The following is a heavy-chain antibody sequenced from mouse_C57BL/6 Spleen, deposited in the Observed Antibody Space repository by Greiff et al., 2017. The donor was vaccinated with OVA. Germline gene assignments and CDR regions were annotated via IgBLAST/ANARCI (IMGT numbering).Heavy chain of an antibody. J-gene: IGHJ4*01. CDR2: IYPGDGDT. V-gene: IGHV1-80*01. CDR3: ARILYYAMDY. CDR1: GYAFSSYW. Sequence: VQGVESGAELVKPGASVKISCKASGYAFSSYWMNWVKQRPGKGLEWIGQIYPGDGDTNYNGKFKGKATLTADKSSSTAYMQLSSLTSEDSAVYFCARILYYAMDYWGQGTSVTVSS.